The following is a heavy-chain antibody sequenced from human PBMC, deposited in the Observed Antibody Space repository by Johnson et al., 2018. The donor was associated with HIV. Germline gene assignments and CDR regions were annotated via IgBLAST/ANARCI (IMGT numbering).Heavy chain of an antibody. J-gene: IGHJ3*02. CDR1: GFTFSNYG. Sequence: QVQLVESGGGVVQPGRSLRLSCAASGFTFSNYGMHWVRQAPGKGLEWVAGTWFDGSQKYYSDSVRGRFIISRDNSKNTLYLQMNSLRAEDTALYYCAKVAVATAAGGVPLDIWGPGTMVTVSA. V-gene: IGHV3-33*03. CDR3: AKVAVATAAGGVPLDI. CDR2: TWFDGSQK. D-gene: IGHD6-13*01.